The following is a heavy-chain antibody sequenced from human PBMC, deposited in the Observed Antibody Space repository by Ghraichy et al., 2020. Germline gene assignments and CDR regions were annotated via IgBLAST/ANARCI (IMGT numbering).Heavy chain of an antibody. V-gene: IGHV1-69*13. D-gene: IGHD4-17*01. Sequence: SVKVSCKASGGTFSSYAISWVRQAPGQGLEWMGGIIPIFGTANYAQKFQGRVTITADESTSTAYMELSSLRSEDTAVYYCARSRNNDYGVSWYFDLWGRGTLVTVSS. CDR2: IIPIFGTA. J-gene: IGHJ2*01. CDR1: GGTFSSYA. CDR3: ARSRNNDYGVSWYFDL.